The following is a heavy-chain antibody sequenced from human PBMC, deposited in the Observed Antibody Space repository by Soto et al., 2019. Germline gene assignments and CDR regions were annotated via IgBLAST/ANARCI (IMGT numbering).Heavy chain of an antibody. Sequence: GGSLRLSCAASGFTFSSYWMHWVRQAPGKGLVWVSRINSDGSSTSYADSVKGRFTISRDNAKNTLYLQMNSLRAEDTAVYYCARGSTDFWSGYDQNWFDPWGQGTLVTVSS. CDR2: INSDGSST. CDR1: GFTFSSYW. D-gene: IGHD3-3*01. CDR3: ARGSTDFWSGYDQNWFDP. J-gene: IGHJ5*02. V-gene: IGHV3-74*01.